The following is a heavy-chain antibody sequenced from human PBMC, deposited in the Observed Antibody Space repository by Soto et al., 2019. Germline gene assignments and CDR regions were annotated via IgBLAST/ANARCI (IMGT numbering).Heavy chain of an antibody. CDR1: GGSISSGGYY. Sequence: QVQLQESGLGLVKPSQTLSLTCTVSGGSISSGGYYWSWIRLHPGKCLEWIGDIYYSGSTYYNPSLKSRVTKSVDTSKNQFSLKLSSVTAADTAVYYCARGEVVPAACGVGGWFDPWGQGTLVTVSS. D-gene: IGHD2-2*01. V-gene: IGHV4-31*03. CDR2: IYYSGST. J-gene: IGHJ5*02. CDR3: ARGEVVPAACGVGGWFDP.